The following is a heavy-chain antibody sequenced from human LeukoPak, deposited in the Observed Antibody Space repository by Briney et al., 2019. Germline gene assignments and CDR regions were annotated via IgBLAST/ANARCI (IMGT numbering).Heavy chain of an antibody. CDR3: ARDSGDDSSDYYHNHDY. CDR2: TIPTFGTT. J-gene: IGHJ4*02. V-gene: IGHV1-69*05. D-gene: IGHD3-22*01. Sequence: SVKVSCKASGGTFSSYAISWVRQAPGQGLEWMGRTIPTFGTTNYAQKLQGRVTIITDESTSTAYMELSSLRSEDTAVYYCARDSGDDSSDYYHNHDYWGQGTLVTVSS. CDR1: GGTFSSYA.